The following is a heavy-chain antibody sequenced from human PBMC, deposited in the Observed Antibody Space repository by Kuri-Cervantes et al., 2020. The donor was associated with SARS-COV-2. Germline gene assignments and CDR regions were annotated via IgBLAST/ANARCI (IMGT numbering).Heavy chain of an antibody. CDR1: GYSFTSYW. Sequence: GESLKISCKGSGYSFTSYWISWVRQMPGKGLEWMGRIDPSDSYTNYSPSFQGHVTISADKSISTAYLQWSSLKASDTAMYYCARGIKGGYSYGLLGIGTNWFDPWGQGTLVTVSS. CDR3: ARGIKGGYSYGLLGIGTNWFDP. CDR2: IDPSDSYT. V-gene: IGHV5-10-1*01. J-gene: IGHJ5*02. D-gene: IGHD5-18*01.